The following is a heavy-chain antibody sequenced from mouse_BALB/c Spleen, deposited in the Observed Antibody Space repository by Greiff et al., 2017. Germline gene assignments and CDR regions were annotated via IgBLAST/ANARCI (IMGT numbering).Heavy chain of an antibody. V-gene: IGHV5-6*01. CDR2: ISSGGSYT. CDR1: GFTFSSYG. J-gene: IGHJ1*01. Sequence: VQLKESGGDLVKPGGSLKLSCAASGFTFSSYGMSWVRQTPDKRLEWVATISSGGSYTYYPDSVKGRFTISRDNAKNTLYLQMSSLKSEDTAMYYCARHKGRDYGNYWYFDVWGAGTTVTVSS. D-gene: IGHD2-1*01. CDR3: ARHKGRDYGNYWYFDV.